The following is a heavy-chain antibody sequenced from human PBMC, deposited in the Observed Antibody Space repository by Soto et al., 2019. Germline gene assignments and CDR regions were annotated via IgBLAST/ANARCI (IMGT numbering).Heavy chain of an antibody. CDR3: AREYCSGGSCLYYYYYGMDV. CDR2: IYYSGST. Sequence: SETLSLTCTVSGGSISSGDYYWSWIRRPPGKGPEWIGYIYYSGSTYYNPSLKSRVTISVDTSKNQFSLKLSSVTAADTAVYYCAREYCSGGSCLYYYYYGMDVWGQGTTVTVSS. V-gene: IGHV4-30-4*01. D-gene: IGHD2-15*01. J-gene: IGHJ6*02. CDR1: GGSISSGDYY.